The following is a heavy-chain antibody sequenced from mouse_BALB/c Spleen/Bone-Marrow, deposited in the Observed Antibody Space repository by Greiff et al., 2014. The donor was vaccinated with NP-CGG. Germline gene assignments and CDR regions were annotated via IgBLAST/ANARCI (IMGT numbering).Heavy chain of an antibody. V-gene: IGHV1-69*02. CDR1: GYTFTRYW. CDR2: IYPSDSYT. J-gene: IGHJ4*01. Sequence: QVQLQQPGAELVRPGASVKLSCRASGYTFTRYWINWVKQRPGQGLEWIGNIYPSDSYTNYNQRFKDKATLTVDKSSSTAYMQLSSPTSEDSAVYYCTRYGDSHYYAMDYWGQGTSVTVSS. CDR3: TRYGDSHYYAMDY. D-gene: IGHD1-1*01.